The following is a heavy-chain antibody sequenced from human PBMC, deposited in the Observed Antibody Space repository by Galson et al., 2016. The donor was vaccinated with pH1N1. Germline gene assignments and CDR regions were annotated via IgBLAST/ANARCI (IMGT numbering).Heavy chain of an antibody. J-gene: IGHJ5*01. CDR3: ARESLEWLIISGHRVELNWFDS. CDR1: GGSISSDSDY. CDR2: VSGTGTT. D-gene: IGHD3-3*01. V-gene: IGHV4-61*02. Sequence: LSLTCTVSGGSISSDSDYWTWIRQPAGKGLEWIGRVSGTGTTNYNPSLTSPVTISIDTSQNQFSLKMASVTAADTAVYFCARESLEWLIISGHRVELNWFDSWGQGTLVTVSS.